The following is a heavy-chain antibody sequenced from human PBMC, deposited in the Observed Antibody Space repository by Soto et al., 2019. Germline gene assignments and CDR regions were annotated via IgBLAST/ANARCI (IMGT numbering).Heavy chain of an antibody. Sequence: GGSLRLSCAASGFTFSSYAMSWVRQAPGKGLEWVSAISGSGGSTYYADSVKGRFTISRDNSKNTLYLQMNSLRAEDTAVYYCATPPAAVYYDRRGSKVSWGPGTLVTLSS. J-gene: IGHJ5*02. D-gene: IGHD3-22*01. V-gene: IGHV3-23*01. CDR3: ATPPAAVYYDRRGSKVS. CDR1: GFTFSSYA. CDR2: ISGSGGST.